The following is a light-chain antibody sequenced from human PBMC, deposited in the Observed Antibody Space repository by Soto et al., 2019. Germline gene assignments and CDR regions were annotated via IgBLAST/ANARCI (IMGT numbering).Light chain of an antibody. V-gene: IGKV1-39*01. CDR2: AAS. Sequence: IQMTHSPSSLSASVRDEVTITSRASQTIMTYLNWYQLKPGKPPRLLIYAASSLQSGVPSRFSGSGSGTDFTLTISSLQPEDFATYYCQQSYSTPWTFGEGTKVDIK. CDR3: QQSYSTPWT. J-gene: IGKJ1*01. CDR1: QTIMTY.